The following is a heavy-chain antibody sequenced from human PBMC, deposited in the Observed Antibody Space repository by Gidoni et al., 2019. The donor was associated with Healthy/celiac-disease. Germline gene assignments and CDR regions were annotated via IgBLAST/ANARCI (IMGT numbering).Heavy chain of an antibody. D-gene: IGHD2-15*01. V-gene: IGHV1-69*06. CDR1: GLTFSSYA. CDR2: IIPIFGTA. J-gene: IGHJ4*02. Sequence: QVQLVQSGAALKKPGSSVKVSCKASGLTFSSYAIRWVRQAPGQGLEWMGGIIPIFGTANYAQKFQGRVTINADKSTSTAYMELSSLRSEDTAVYYCARGSGSGGSCYSDYWGQGTLVTVSS. CDR3: ARGSGSGGSCYSDY.